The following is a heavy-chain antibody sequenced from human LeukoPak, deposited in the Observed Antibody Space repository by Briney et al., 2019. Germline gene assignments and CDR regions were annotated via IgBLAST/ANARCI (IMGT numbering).Heavy chain of an antibody. Sequence: GGSLRLSCAASGFTFSSYSMNWVRQAPGKGLKWVSSISSSSSYIYYADSVKGRFTISRDNAKNSLYLQMNSLRAEDTAVYYCARDCSGYSEIYYFDYWGQGTLVTVSS. CDR2: ISSSSSYI. CDR3: ARDCSGYSEIYYFDY. CDR1: GFTFSSYS. J-gene: IGHJ4*02. V-gene: IGHV3-21*01. D-gene: IGHD5-24*01.